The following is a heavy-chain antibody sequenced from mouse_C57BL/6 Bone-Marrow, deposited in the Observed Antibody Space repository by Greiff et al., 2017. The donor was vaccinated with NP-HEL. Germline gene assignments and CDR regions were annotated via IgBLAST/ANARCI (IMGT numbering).Heavy chain of an antibody. CDR1: GFNIKDDY. CDR3: TTGGFAY. J-gene: IGHJ3*01. CDR2: IVPENGDT. V-gene: IGHV14-4*01. Sequence: EVQLQQSGAELVRPGASVKLSCTASGFNIKDDYMHWVKQRPEQGLEWIGWIVPENGDTEYASKFQGKATITADTSSNTAYLQLSSLTSEDTAVYYCTTGGFAYWGQGTLVTVSA.